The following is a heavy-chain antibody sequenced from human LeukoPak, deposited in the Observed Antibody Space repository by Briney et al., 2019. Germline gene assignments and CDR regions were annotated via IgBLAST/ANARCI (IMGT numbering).Heavy chain of an antibody. D-gene: IGHD5-12*01. J-gene: IGHJ6*03. CDR1: GFTFSSYS. CDR2: ISTSSRYI. V-gene: IGHV3-21*01. CDR3: AKDTVKVAMIRRVPHYMDV. Sequence: GGSLRLFCAASGFTFSSYSMNWVHQAPGKGLEWVSFISTSSRYIYYARSVKGRFTISRDKSKNTLYLQMNSLRSEDTAVYYCAKDTVKVAMIRRVPHYMDVWGKGTTVTIS.